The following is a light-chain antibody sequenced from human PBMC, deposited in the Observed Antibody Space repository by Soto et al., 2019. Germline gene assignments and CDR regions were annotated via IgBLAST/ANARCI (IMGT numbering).Light chain of an antibody. V-gene: IGKV3-20*01. CDR1: QSVSSSS. J-gene: IGKJ4*01. Sequence: RYKGSSWLSPGERANLSCRASQSVSSSSLVWYQQRPGQAPRLLIYGASSRATGIPDRISVSGSGRHFTLTVSRIGPVDFPVFFCLRHGRPLSFSGGTNVEIK. CDR2: GAS. CDR3: LRHGRPLS.